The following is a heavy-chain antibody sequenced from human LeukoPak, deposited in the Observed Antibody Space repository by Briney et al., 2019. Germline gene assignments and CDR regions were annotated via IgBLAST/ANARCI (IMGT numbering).Heavy chain of an antibody. CDR1: GDSVSSNSAA. CDR2: AYYRSRWYN. Sequence: SQTLSLTCAISGDSVSSNSAAWNWIRQSPSRGLEWLGRAYYRSRWYNDYVVSVRSRITINPDTAKNQFSLHLNSVTPEDTAVYYCAREDTTGYYSAFDYWGQGTLVTVSS. V-gene: IGHV6-1*01. CDR3: AREDTTGYYSAFDY. D-gene: IGHD3-22*01. J-gene: IGHJ4*02.